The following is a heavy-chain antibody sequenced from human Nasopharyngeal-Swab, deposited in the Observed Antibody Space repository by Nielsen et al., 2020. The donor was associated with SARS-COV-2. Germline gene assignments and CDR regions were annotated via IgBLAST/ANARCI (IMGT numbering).Heavy chain of an antibody. D-gene: IGHD3-10*01. Sequence: WIRQPPGKGLEWVSYISSSGSTIYYADFVKGRFTISRDNAKNSLYLQMNSLRAEDTAVYYCARVGVSLYYYYYGMDVWGQGTTVTVSS. CDR3: ARVGVSLYYYYYGMDV. J-gene: IGHJ6*02. V-gene: IGHV3-48*03. CDR2: ISSSGSTI.